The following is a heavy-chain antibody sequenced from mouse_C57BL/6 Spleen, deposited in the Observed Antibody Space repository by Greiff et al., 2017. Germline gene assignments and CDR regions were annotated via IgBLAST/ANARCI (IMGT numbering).Heavy chain of an antibody. Sequence: EVKLVESEGGLVQPGSSMKLSCTASGFTFSDYYMAWVRQVPEKGLEWVANINYDGSSTYYLDFLKSRFIISRDNAKNILYLQMSSLKSEDTATYYCARLYDGYYDFDYWGQGTTLTVSS. D-gene: IGHD2-3*01. V-gene: IGHV5-16*01. J-gene: IGHJ2*01. CDR2: INYDGSST. CDR3: ARLYDGYYDFDY. CDR1: GFTFSDYY.